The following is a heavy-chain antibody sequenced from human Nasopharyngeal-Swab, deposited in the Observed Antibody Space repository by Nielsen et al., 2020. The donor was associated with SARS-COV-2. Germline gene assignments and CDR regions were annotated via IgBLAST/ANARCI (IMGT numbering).Heavy chain of an antibody. Sequence: WVRQAPGQGLEWMGWINPNSSGTNYAQKFQGWVTMTRDTSISTAYMELSRLRSDDTAVYYCARAAKGYCSSTSCYSIPEYYYYYMDVWGKGTTVTVSS. J-gene: IGHJ6*03. V-gene: IGHV1-2*04. CDR3: ARAAKGYCSSTSCYSIPEYYYYYMDV. D-gene: IGHD2-2*01. CDR2: INPNSSGT.